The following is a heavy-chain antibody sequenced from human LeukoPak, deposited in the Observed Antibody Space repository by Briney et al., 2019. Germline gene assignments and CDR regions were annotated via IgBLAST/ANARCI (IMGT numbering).Heavy chain of an antibody. CDR3: AREPYSSRDDAFDI. J-gene: IGHJ3*02. D-gene: IGHD6-13*01. Sequence: SETLSLTCTVSGGSISSGDYYWSWNRQPPGKGLEWIGYIYYSGSTYYNPSLKSRVTISVDTSKNQFSLKLSSVTAADTAVYYCAREPYSSRDDAFDIWGQGTMVSVSS. CDR2: IYYSGST. V-gene: IGHV4-30-4*02. CDR1: GGSISSGDYY.